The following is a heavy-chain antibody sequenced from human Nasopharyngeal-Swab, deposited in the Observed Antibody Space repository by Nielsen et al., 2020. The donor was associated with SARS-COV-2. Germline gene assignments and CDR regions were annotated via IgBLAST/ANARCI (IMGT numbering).Heavy chain of an antibody. CDR2: ISYDGGTK. J-gene: IGHJ4*02. CDR3: ARDDGSLGDY. CDR1: GFTVSNYG. D-gene: IGHD3-10*01. Sequence: GESLKISCAASGFTVSNYGMHWVRQAPGKGLEWVAHISYDGGTKYYADSAKGRFTISRDSAKNALYLEMNSLRPEDTAVYYCARDDGSLGDYWGQGTLVTVSS. V-gene: IGHV3-30*03.